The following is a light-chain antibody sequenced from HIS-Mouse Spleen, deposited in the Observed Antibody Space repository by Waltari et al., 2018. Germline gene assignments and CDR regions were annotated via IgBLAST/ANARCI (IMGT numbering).Light chain of an antibody. CDR1: ALPKND. J-gene: IGLJ2*01. CDR2: EDS. V-gene: IGLV3-10*01. CDR3: YSTDSSGNHRV. Sequence: SYELTQPPSVSVPPGQTARNTCPGEALPKNDAYLYQQKSGQAPVLVISEDSKRPSGIPERFSGSSSGTMATLTISGAQVEDEADYYCYSTDSSGNHRVFGGGTKLTVL.